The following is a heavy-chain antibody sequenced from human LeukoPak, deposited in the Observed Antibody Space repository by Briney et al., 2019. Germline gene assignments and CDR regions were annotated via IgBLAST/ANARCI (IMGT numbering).Heavy chain of an antibody. CDR1: GCSISSGYY. D-gene: IGHD2-15*01. CDR2: IYHSGST. CDR3: ARHGLVAAEFDY. V-gene: IGHV4-38-2*01. J-gene: IGHJ4*02. Sequence: SETLSLTCAVSGCSISSGYYWGWIRQPPGKGLEWIGSIYHSGSTYYNPSLKSRVTITVDTSKNQFSLKLSSVTAADTAVYYCARHGLVAAEFDYWGQGTLVTVSS.